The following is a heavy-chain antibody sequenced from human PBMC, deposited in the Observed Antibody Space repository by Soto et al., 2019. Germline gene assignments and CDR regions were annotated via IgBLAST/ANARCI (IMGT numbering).Heavy chain of an antibody. CDR3: SRARRDTGYPDAFDI. Sequence: QVQLVQSGAEVKKPGASVKVSCKASGYTFTDYYMHWVRQAPGQGLEWMGWINPISGGPNYAQKVQGWGTMTMDTANNTAYVDLSRLRSDDTAVYYCSRARRDTGYPDAFDIWGQGTMVTVSS. V-gene: IGHV1-2*04. D-gene: IGHD5-12*01. CDR2: INPISGGP. CDR1: GYTFTDYY. J-gene: IGHJ3*02.